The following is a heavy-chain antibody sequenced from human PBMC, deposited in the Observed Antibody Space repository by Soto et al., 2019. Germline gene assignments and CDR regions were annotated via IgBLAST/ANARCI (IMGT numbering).Heavy chain of an antibody. J-gene: IGHJ4*02. V-gene: IGHV3-33*01. D-gene: IGHD4-17*01. CDR2: IWYDGTQN. Sequence: QVQLEESGGGVVQPGRSLRLSCEASGFTFNTYSMHWVRQPPGKGLEWLAAIWYDGTQNYYADSVKGRFIISGDNSKKTLYLEMNSLRAEDTAVYCCARAGGTTVTGVWHFDSWGQGTLVTVSS. CDR1: GFTFNTYS. CDR3: ARAGGTTVTGVWHFDS.